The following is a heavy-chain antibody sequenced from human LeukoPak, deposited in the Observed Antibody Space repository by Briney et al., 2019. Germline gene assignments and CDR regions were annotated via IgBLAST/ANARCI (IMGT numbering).Heavy chain of an antibody. CDR3: ARDRHWTNDWVFDY. CDR1: GGSISNYV. J-gene: IGHJ4*02. Sequence: SETLSLTCTVSGGSISNYVWSWIRQPPGKGLEWMGYIYYSGSTDYNPSLKSRVTISVDLSKNQSSLKLNSVTAADTAVYYCARDRHWTNDWVFDYWGQGTLVTVSS. CDR2: IYYSGST. D-gene: IGHD1/OR15-1a*01. V-gene: IGHV4-59*01.